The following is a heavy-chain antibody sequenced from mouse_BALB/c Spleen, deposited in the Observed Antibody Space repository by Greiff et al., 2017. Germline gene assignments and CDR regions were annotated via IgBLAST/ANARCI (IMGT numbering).Heavy chain of an antibody. CDR1: GFSLSRYS. V-gene: IGHV2-6-4*01. CDR3: AREITTVVATRYFDV. J-gene: IGHJ1*01. D-gene: IGHD1-1*01. Sequence: VKLVESGPGLVAPSQSLSITCTVSGFSLSRYSVHWVRQPPGKGLEWLGMIWGGGSTDYNSALKSRLSISKDNSKSQVFLKMNSLQTDDTAMYYWAREITTVVATRYFDVWGAGTTVTVSS. CDR2: IWGGGST.